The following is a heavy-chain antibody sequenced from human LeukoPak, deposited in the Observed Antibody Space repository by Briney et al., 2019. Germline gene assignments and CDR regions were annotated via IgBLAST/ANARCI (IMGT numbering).Heavy chain of an antibody. D-gene: IGHD2-21*01. CDR2: IYYSGST. CDR1: GGSINDYY. Sequence: SETLSLTCTVSGGSINDYYWSWIRQPPGKGLEWIGYIYYSGSTTYNPSLESRVTISVDTSKNQFSLRLSSVTAADTAVYYCARDPPGGYCLLWGQGTLVTVSS. CDR3: ARDPPGGYCLL. V-gene: IGHV4-59*01. J-gene: IGHJ4*02.